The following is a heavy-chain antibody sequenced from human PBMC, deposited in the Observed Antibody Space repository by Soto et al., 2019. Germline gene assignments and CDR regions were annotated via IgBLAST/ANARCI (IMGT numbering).Heavy chain of an antibody. CDR3: AKEVRYYYDSRGVGAFDI. CDR1: GFTFSSYG. D-gene: IGHD3-22*01. J-gene: IGHJ3*02. CDR2: ISYHGSDQ. Sequence: QVQLVESGGGVVQPGRSLRLSCAASGFTFSSYGMHWVRQAPGKGLEWVAVISYHGSDQYYADSVKGRYTISRDNSKNTVHLQMTGLRAEDTAVYYCAKEVRYYYDSRGVGAFDIWGQGTVVTVSS. V-gene: IGHV3-30*18.